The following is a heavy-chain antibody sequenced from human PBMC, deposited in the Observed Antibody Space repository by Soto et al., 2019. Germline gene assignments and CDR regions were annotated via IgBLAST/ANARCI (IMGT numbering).Heavy chain of an antibody. Sequence: GGSLRLSCAASGFTVSSNYMSWVRQAPGKGLEWVSVIYSGGSTYYADSVKGRFTISRDNSKNTLYLQMNSLRAEDTAVYYCARDRYCSSTSCYEGYYYYYMDVWGKGTTVTVSS. CDR2: IYSGGST. J-gene: IGHJ6*03. V-gene: IGHV3-66*01. D-gene: IGHD2-2*01. CDR3: ARDRYCSSTSCYEGYYYYYMDV. CDR1: GFTVSSNY.